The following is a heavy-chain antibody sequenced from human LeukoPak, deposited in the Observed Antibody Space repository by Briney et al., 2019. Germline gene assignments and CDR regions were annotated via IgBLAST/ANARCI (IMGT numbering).Heavy chain of an antibody. V-gene: IGHV3-48*02. Sequence: RGSLRLSCVASGFTFSSYSMNWVRQAPGKGLEWVSYISSSSNTIYYADSVKGRFTSSRDNAKNSLYLHMNGLRDDDTAVYYCASGLNSGCLFDFWGQGTLDPVSS. CDR2: ISSSSNTI. CDR3: ASGLNSGCLFDF. CDR1: GFTFSSYS. D-gene: IGHD3-22*01. J-gene: IGHJ4*02.